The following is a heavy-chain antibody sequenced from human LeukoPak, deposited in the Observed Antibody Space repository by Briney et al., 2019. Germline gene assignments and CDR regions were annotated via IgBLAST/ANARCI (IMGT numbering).Heavy chain of an antibody. Sequence: XSLTCTVSGGSISSGSYYWGWLRQPAGRGLEWVGRIYTSGSTNDNPSLNIPVTISVDTSTNQFFLKLSSVTAADTAVYYCARWDVWRQGTTVTVSS. CDR1: GGSISSGSYY. CDR2: IYTSGST. J-gene: IGHJ6*02. CDR3: ARWDV. V-gene: IGHV4-61*02.